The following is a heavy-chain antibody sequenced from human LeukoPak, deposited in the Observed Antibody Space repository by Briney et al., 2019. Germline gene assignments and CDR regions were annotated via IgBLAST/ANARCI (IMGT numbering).Heavy chain of an antibody. D-gene: IGHD6-13*01. CDR3: ARGGIAAAHFDY. CDR2: IYYSGSP. V-gene: IGHV4-31*03. Sequence: SETLSLTCTVSGGSISSGGYYWSWIRQHPGKGLEWIGYIYYSGSPYYNPSLKSRVTISVDTSKNQFSLKLSSVTAADTAVYYCARGGIAAAHFDYWGQGTLVTVSS. J-gene: IGHJ4*02. CDR1: GGSISSGGYY.